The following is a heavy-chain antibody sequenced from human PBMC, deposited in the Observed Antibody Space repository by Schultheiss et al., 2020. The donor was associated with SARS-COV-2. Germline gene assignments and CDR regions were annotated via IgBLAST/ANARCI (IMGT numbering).Heavy chain of an antibody. J-gene: IGHJ4*02. CDR1: GFTFSSYE. V-gene: IGHV3-48*03. CDR2: ISSSGSTI. D-gene: IGHD3-9*01. CDR3: TRVIYDILTGSDY. Sequence: GESLKISCAASGFTFSSYEMNWVRQAPGKGLEWVSYISSSGSTIYYADSVKGRFTISRDDSKSIAYLQMNSLKTEDTAVYYCTRVIYDILTGSDYWGQGTLVTVSS.